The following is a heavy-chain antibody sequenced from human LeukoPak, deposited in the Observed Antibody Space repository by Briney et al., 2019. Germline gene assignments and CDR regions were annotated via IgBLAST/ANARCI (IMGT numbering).Heavy chain of an antibody. D-gene: IGHD2-15*01. J-gene: IGHJ4*02. CDR1: GFTFSTYA. Sequence: TGGSLRLSCAASGFTFSTYAMSWLRQAPGEGLEWVSAITDTGVGTYHAYHADSVKGRFTISRDNSKNTLFLQMNSLRVEDTAVYYCAKGTLRSCTGARCYHFDYWGQGTLVTVSS. V-gene: IGHV3-23*01. CDR3: AKGTLRSCTGARCYHFDY. CDR2: ITDTGVGTYHA.